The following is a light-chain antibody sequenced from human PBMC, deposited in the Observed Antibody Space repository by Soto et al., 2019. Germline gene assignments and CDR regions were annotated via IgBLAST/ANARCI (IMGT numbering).Light chain of an antibody. CDR2: AAS. J-gene: IGKJ1*01. Sequence: EIVLTPSPATLSLSPGERATLSCRASQSVSSYLAWYQQKPGQAPRLLIYAASNRATGIPARFSGSGSGTDFTLTISRLEPEDFAVYYCEQRSNWPPWTFGQGTKVDIK. CDR3: EQRSNWPPWT. V-gene: IGKV3-11*01. CDR1: QSVSSY.